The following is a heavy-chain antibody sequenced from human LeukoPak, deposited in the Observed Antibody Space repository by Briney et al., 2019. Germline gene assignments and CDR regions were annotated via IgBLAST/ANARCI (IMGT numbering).Heavy chain of an antibody. Sequence: ASVKVSCKASGYTFTSYGISWVRQAPGQGLEWMGWISAYNGNTNYAQKLQGRVTMTTDTSTSTAYMELSSLISEDTAVYYCARVPSGGDKFDPWGQGTLVTVSS. CDR2: ISAYNGNT. CDR1: GYTFTSYG. V-gene: IGHV1-18*01. D-gene: IGHD6-25*01. CDR3: ARVPSGGDKFDP. J-gene: IGHJ5*02.